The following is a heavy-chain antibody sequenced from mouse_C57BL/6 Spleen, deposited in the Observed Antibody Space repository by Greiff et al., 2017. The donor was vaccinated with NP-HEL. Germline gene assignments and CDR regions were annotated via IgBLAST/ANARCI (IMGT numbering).Heavy chain of an antibody. CDR3: ARSSIYYGNYDY. CDR1: GFTFSSYG. J-gene: IGHJ2*01. Sequence: EVQGVESGGDLVKPGGSLKLSCAASGFTFSSYGMSWVRQTPDKRLEWVATISSGGSYTYYPDSVKGRFTISRDNAKNTLYLQMSGLKSEDKAMYYCARSSIYYGNYDYWGQGTTLTVSS. V-gene: IGHV5-6*01. D-gene: IGHD2-1*01. CDR2: ISSGGSYT.